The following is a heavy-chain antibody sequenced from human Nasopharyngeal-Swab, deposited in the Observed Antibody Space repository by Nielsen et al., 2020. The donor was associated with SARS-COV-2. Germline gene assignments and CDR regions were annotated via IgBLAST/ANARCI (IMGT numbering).Heavy chain of an antibody. CDR3: AKVYQVLGDHPNYYYAMNV. CDR1: GFTLNTYA. V-gene: IGHV3-23*01. J-gene: IGHJ6*02. D-gene: IGHD3-10*01. Sequence: GGSLRLSCASSGFTLNTYAMSWVRQAPGAGLEWVSAISDSGGRTYYADSVKGRFTISRDNSKDTVYLQANSLRVEDTAVYFCAKVYQVLGDHPNYYYAMNVWGQGTTVIVSS. CDR2: ISDSGGRT.